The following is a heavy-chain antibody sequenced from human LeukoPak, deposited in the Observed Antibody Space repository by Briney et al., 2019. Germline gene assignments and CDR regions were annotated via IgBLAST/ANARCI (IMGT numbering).Heavy chain of an antibody. D-gene: IGHD2-2*01. J-gene: IGHJ4*02. V-gene: IGHV3-21*01. CDR3: ARVGGDIVVVPAAPDY. Sequence: GGSLRLSCAASGFTFSGYYMSWIRQAPGKGLEWVSSISSSSSYIYYADSVKGRFTISRDNAKNSLYLQMNSLRAEDTAVYYCARVGGDIVVVPAAPDYWGQGTLVTVSS. CDR1: GFTFSGYY. CDR2: ISSSSSYI.